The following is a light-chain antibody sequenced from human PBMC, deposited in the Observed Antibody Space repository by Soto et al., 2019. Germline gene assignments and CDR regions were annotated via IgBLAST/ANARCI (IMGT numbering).Light chain of an antibody. CDR2: DTS. J-gene: IGKJ1*01. CDR1: QSVGGNS. V-gene: IGKV3-20*01. Sequence: ETVLAQSPGTLSLSPGERATVSCRASQSVGGNSLAWYQQRPGQAPRLLIYDTSKRATGIPDRFSGSGSGTDFTLTISRLEPEDFAVYYCQYYGTSPQTFGQGTKVDI. CDR3: QYYGTSPQT.